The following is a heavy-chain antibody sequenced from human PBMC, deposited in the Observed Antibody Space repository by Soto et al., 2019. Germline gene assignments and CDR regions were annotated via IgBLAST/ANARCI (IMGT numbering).Heavy chain of an antibody. D-gene: IGHD3-16*01. V-gene: IGHV4-61*01. CDR1: DDSSRSHSHY. CDR3: AKDDRDRGRYVFAY. J-gene: IGHJ4*02. CDR2: VYYSGST. Sequence: SVTMCLTCTVADDSSRSHSHYWIWIRQIPGNGMEWIGYVYYSGSTNYGPSLQNRVTISVDTSKNQFSLRLNSVTAADTSIYFCAKDDRDRGRYVFAYLGRGILVTVSS.